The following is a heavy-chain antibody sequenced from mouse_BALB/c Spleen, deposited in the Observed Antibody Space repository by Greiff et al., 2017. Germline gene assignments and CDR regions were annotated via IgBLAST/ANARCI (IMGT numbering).Heavy chain of an antibody. CDR2: ISSGGSYT. D-gene: IGHD2-10*02. CDR3: ARDGYGNYYFDN. Sequence: EVHLVESGGGLVKPGGSLKLSCAASGFTFSSYAMSWFRQSPEKRLEWVAEISSGGSYTYYPDTVTGRFTISRDNAKNTLYLEMSSLRSEDTAMYYCARDGYGNYYFDNWGQGTTLTVSS. J-gene: IGHJ2*01. CDR1: GFTFSSYA. V-gene: IGHV5-9-4*01.